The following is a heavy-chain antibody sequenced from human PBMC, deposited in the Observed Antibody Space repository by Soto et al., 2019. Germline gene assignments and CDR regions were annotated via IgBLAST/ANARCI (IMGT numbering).Heavy chain of an antibody. CDR1: GGSISSGGYY. CDR2: IYYSGST. J-gene: IGHJ4*02. CDR3: ARRATLRWTLY. D-gene: IGHD4-17*01. Sequence: PSETLSLTCTVSGGSISSGGYYWSWIRQHPGKGLEWIGYIYYSGSTYYNPSLKSRVTISVDTSKNQFSLKLSSVTAADTAVYYCARRATLRWTLYWGQGTLVTVSS. V-gene: IGHV4-31*03.